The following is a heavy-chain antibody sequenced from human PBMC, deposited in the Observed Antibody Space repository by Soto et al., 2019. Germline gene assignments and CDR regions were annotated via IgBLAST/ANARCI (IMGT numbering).Heavy chain of an antibody. CDR3: ARGLGGPLWFGELLFDIDY. D-gene: IGHD3-10*01. V-gene: IGHV1-3*01. Sequence: ASVKVSCKASGYTFTSYAMHWVRQAPGQRLEWMGWINAGNGNTKYSQKFQGRVTITRDTSASTAYMELSSLRSEDTAVYYCARGLGGPLWFGELLFDIDYWGQGTLVTVSS. CDR2: INAGNGNT. J-gene: IGHJ4*02. CDR1: GYTFTSYA.